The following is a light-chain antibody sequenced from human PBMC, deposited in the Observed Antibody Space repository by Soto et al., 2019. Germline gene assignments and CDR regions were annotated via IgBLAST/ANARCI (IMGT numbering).Light chain of an antibody. Sequence: QSVLTQPPSVSAAPGQKVTISCSGSSSNIGGNSVSWNQQLPGTAPKLLIYDDDKRPSGIPDRFSGSKSGTSATLGITGFQTGDEADYYCGSWDSSLSAYVFATGTKVTVL. CDR3: GSWDSSLSAYV. CDR2: DDD. J-gene: IGLJ1*01. V-gene: IGLV1-51*01. CDR1: SSNIGGNS.